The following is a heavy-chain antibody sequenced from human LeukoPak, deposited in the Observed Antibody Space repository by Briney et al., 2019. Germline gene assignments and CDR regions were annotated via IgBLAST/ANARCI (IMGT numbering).Heavy chain of an antibody. V-gene: IGHV1-69*13. CDR3: ARSLPGIAAAGYNWFDP. Sequence: SVKVSCKASGGTFSSYAISWVRQAPGQGLEWMGGIIPISGTANYAQKFQGRVTITADESTSTAYMELSSLRSEDTAVYYCARSLPGIAAAGYNWFDPWGQGTLVTVSS. D-gene: IGHD6-13*01. J-gene: IGHJ5*02. CDR2: IIPISGTA. CDR1: GGTFSSYA.